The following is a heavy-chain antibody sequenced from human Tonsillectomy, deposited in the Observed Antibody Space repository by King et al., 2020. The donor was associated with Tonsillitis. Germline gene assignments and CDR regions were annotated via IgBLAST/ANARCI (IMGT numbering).Heavy chain of an antibody. CDR2: IFHTGRT. V-gene: IGHV4-39*01. CDR1: GDSIITSSYY. CDR3: ARTFCSGGSCYLYYYYMDV. D-gene: IGHD2-15*01. J-gene: IGHJ6*03. Sequence: QLQESGPGLVKPSETLSLTCTVSGDSIITSSYYWGWIRQPPGKGLEWFGSIFHTGRTFYNPSLKSRVTMSVDPSKNQFSLRLTSMTAADTAVYYCARTFCSGGSCYLYYYYMDVWGRGTTVTVSS.